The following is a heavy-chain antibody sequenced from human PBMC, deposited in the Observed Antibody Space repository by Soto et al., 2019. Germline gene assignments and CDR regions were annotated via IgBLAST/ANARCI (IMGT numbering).Heavy chain of an antibody. CDR1: GFIFGNYM. V-gene: IGHV3-23*01. Sequence: EVQLLESGGGLVQPGESLRLSCAVSGFIFGNYMMTWVRQAPGKGLEWVSTIRDGGESTYYADSVKGRFTISRDKSKSTLYLQMESLGVEDTAVYYCAPHVHCSGGSCHYDAFDIRGQGTMVTVSS. CDR3: APHVHCSGGSCHYDAFDI. D-gene: IGHD2-15*01. CDR2: IRDGGEST. J-gene: IGHJ3*02.